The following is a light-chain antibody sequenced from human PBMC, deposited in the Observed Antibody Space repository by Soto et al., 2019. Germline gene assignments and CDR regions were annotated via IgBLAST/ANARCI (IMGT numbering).Light chain of an antibody. J-gene: IGKJ4*01. CDR3: QQRANWPT. CDR2: EAS. Sequence: EIVLTQSPATLSLSPGERATLSCRASQSISIYLAWYQQKPGQAPRLPIYEASNRATGIPARFRGSWSGTDFNLTISSLGPEDSSVDYCQQRANWPTFGVGTKVEIK. V-gene: IGKV3-11*01. CDR1: QSISIY.